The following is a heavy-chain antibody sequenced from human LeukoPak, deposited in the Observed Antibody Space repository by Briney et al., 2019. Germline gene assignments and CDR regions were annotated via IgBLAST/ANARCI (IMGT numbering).Heavy chain of an antibody. CDR1: GFTFSSYA. Sequence: GGSLRLSCAASGFTFSSYAMNWVRQAPGKGLEWVSAISGRAGSTSYADSVKGRFTISRDNSKNTLYLQMNSLRAEDTAVYYCAKDGVAGKIMYYFDYWGQGTLVTVSS. D-gene: IGHD6-19*01. J-gene: IGHJ4*02. V-gene: IGHV3-23*01. CDR2: ISGRAGST. CDR3: AKDGVAGKIMYYFDY.